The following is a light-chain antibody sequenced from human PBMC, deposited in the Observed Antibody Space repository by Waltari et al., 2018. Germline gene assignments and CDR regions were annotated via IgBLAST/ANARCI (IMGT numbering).Light chain of an antibody. Sequence: EIVLTQSPATLSLSPGERATLSCRASQSVSSYLAWYQQKPGQAPRLLIYDASNRATGIPARFSGSGSGTDFTLTISSLEPEDFAVYYCQQRSNWPPLTFGPGTKVDMK. CDR2: DAS. CDR1: QSVSSY. CDR3: QQRSNWPPLT. V-gene: IGKV3-11*01. J-gene: IGKJ3*01.